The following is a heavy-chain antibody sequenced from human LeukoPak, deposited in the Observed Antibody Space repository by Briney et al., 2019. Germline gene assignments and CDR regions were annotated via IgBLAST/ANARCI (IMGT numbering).Heavy chain of an antibody. CDR3: ASPRFGEAMEYFVT. CDR1: GYTFTSYA. Sequence: SVKVSCKASGYTFTSYAISWVRQAAGQGLEWMGGIIPIFGTANYAQKFQGRVTITADESTSTVYMELSSLTSEDTAVYYCASPRFGEAMEYFVTWGQGTLVIVSS. D-gene: IGHD3-10*01. CDR2: IIPIFGTA. J-gene: IGHJ4*02. V-gene: IGHV1-69*13.